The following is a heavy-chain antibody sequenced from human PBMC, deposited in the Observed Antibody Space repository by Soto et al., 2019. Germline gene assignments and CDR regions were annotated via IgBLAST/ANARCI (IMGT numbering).Heavy chain of an antibody. D-gene: IGHD6-19*01. V-gene: IGHV4-39*01. J-gene: IGHJ4*02. CDR1: GGSIASSLYY. CDR2: IYYSGST. CDR3: VSHRNYIVVSGSFFDY. Sequence: QLQLQESGPGLVKPSETLSLICTVSGGSIASSLYYWGWVRQSPGKGLEWIESIYYSGSTHYNPSPKTRVTVSVDTSKNQSSLKRTSVTAADTAFYFCVSHRNYIVVSGSFFDYWSQGTLVTVSS.